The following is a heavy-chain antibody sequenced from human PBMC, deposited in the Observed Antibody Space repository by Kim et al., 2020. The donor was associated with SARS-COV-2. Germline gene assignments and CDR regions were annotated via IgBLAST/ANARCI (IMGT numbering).Heavy chain of an antibody. CDR1: GGSISSGGYY. V-gene: IGHV4-31*03. CDR2: IYYSGST. CDR3: SRVRSFFGVVRNFDY. D-gene: IGHD3-3*01. Sequence: SETLSLTCTVSGGSISSGGYYWSWIRQHPGKGLEWIGYIYYSGSTYYNPSLTSRVTIAVNTSKNQFSLKLGSVTAADTAVYYWSRVRSFFGVVRNFDYWGKGTLVTVSS. J-gene: IGHJ4*02.